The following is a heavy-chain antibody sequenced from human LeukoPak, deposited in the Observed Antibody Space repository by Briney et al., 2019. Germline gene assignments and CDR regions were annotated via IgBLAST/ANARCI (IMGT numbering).Heavy chain of an antibody. D-gene: IGHD3-22*01. J-gene: IGHJ4*02. V-gene: IGHV3-23*01. CDR1: GFTFSDYY. Sequence: GGSLRLSCAASGFTFSDYYMSWIRQAPGKGLEWVSAISGSGGSTCYADSVKGRFTISRDNSKNTLYLQMNSLRAEDTAVYYCAKGVGYYDSSGYSLYLFDYWGQGTLVTVSS. CDR3: AKGVGYYDSSGYSLYLFDY. CDR2: ISGSGGST.